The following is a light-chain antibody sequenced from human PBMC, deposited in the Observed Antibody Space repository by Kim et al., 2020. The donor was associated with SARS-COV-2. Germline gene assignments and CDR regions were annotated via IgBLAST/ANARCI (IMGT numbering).Light chain of an antibody. CDR3: RQYDNLPHT. V-gene: IGKV1-33*01. CDR2: DAS. J-gene: IGKJ2*01. CDR1: QDISKY. Sequence: DIQMTQSPSSLSASVGDRVTITCQASQDISKYLNWYQQKPGKAPKLLIYDASNLEAGVPSRFSGSASGTHSTFTITSLQPEDIATYYCRQYDNLPHTFGKGTKVDIK.